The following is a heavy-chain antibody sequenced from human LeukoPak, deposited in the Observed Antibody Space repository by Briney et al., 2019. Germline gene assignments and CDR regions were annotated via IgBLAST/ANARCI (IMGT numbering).Heavy chain of an antibody. CDR1: GYGFTSYW. CDR2: IYPGDSDT. J-gene: IGHJ3*02. V-gene: IGHV5-51*01. Sequence: GESLKISCRGSGYGFTSYWIGWVRQMPGKGLEWMGIIYPGDSDTTYSPSFQGQVTISADKSISTAYLQWSSLKALDTAMYYCARRGYDSSGYRDAFDIWGQGTMVTVSS. D-gene: IGHD3-22*01. CDR3: ARRGYDSSGYRDAFDI.